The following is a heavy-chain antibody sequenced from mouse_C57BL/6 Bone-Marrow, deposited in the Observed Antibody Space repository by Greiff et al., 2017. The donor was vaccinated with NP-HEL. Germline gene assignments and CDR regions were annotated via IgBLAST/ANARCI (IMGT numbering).Heavy chain of an antibody. Sequence: EVQVVESGGDLVKPGGSLKLSCAASGFTFSSYGMSWVRQTPDKRLEWFATISSGGSYTYYPDSVKGRFTISRANAKNTLYLQMSSLKSEDTAMYYCARKGDYYGSSDLYWYVDVWGTGTTVTVSS. D-gene: IGHD1-1*01. CDR3: ARKGDYYGSSDLYWYVDV. CDR2: ISSGGSYT. J-gene: IGHJ1*03. CDR1: GFTFSSYG. V-gene: IGHV5-6*01.